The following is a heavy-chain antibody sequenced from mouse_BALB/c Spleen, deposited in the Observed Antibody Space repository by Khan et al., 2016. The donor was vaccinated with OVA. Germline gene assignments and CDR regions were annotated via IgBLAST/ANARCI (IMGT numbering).Heavy chain of an antibody. CDR2: IDPFSGST. V-gene: IGHV1S135*01. J-gene: IGHJ3*01. CDR1: GYSFTTYY. Sequence: EVQLQQSGPELMKPGASVKISCMASGYSFTTYYIHWVMQSHGKSLEWIGYIDPFSGSTTYNQKFKGKATLTVHKSSSTAYIHLSNLTSEDAAVYYCTRHGYVAWFTYWGQGTLVTVAA. D-gene: IGHD2-2*01. CDR3: TRHGYVAWFTY.